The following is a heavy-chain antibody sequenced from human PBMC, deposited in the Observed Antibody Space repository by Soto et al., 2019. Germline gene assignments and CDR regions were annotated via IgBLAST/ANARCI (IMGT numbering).Heavy chain of an antibody. J-gene: IGHJ5*02. CDR2: IYTSGTT. CDR3: AREPISTPRGVTQVDP. CDR1: GAPISSGGFY. D-gene: IGHD3-10*01. V-gene: IGHV4-31*03. Sequence: QVRLQESGPGLVRPSQTLSLTCNVSGAPISSGGFYWSWIRQHPGKGPEWIGYIYTSGTTFYNPSLGSRVTMSLDAAKNSFSLELRSVTVADTAVYYCAREPISTPRGVTQVDPWGQGTQVTVSS.